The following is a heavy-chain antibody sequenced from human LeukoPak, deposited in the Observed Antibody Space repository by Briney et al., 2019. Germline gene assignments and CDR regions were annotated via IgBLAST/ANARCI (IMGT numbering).Heavy chain of an antibody. CDR2: IRYDGSNK. V-gene: IGHV3-30*02. CDR3: AKDRRGPYYFDY. Sequence: SGGSLRLSCAASGFTFSSYAMSWVRQAPGKGLEWVAFIRYDGSNKYYADSVKGRFTISRDNSKNTLYLQMNSLRAEDTAVYYCAKDRRGPYYFDYWGQGTLVTVSS. CDR1: GFTFSSYA. D-gene: IGHD3-10*01. J-gene: IGHJ4*02.